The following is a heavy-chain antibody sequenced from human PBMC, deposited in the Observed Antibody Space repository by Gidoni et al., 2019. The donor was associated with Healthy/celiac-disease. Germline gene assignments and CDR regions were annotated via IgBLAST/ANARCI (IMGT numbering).Heavy chain of an antibody. Sequence: QVQLVESGGGVVQPGRSLRLSCAAAGFTFSSYGMHWVRQAPGKGLEWVAVISYDGSNKYYADSVKGRFTISRDNSKNTLYLQMNSLRAEDTAVYYCAKWCTNGVCYKPGGYWGQGTLVTVSS. CDR2: ISYDGSNK. CDR1: GFTFSSYG. CDR3: AKWCTNGVCYKPGGY. J-gene: IGHJ4*02. V-gene: IGHV3-30*18. D-gene: IGHD2-8*01.